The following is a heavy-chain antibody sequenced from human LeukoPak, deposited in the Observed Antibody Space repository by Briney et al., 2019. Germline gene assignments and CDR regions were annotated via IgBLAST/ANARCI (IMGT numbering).Heavy chain of an antibody. CDR2: IDPSDSYT. V-gene: IGHV5-10-1*01. CDR1: GYSFTSYW. Sequence: GESLKISCKGSGYSFTSYWISWVRQMPGKGLEWMGRIDPSDSYTNYSPSFQGHVTISADKSISTAYLQWSSLKASDTAMYYCARLTGLNWGSPAVVTTYFDYWGQGTLVTVSS. CDR3: ARLTGLNWGSPAVVTTYFDY. J-gene: IGHJ4*02. D-gene: IGHD7-27*01.